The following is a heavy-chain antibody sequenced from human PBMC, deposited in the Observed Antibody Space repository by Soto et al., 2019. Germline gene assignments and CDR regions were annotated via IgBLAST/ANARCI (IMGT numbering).Heavy chain of an antibody. Sequence: GGSLRLSCTGSGFTVGNYGIHWVRQAPGKGLEWVASTSYDGNNKYYADSLKGRFTISRNNSKKMVYLQMTSLGPEDTAVYYCAKGGGSARDFDYWGQGALVTVSS. CDR2: TSYDGNNK. J-gene: IGHJ4*02. CDR3: AKGGGSARDFDY. V-gene: IGHV3-30*18. CDR1: GFTVGNYG. D-gene: IGHD1-26*01.